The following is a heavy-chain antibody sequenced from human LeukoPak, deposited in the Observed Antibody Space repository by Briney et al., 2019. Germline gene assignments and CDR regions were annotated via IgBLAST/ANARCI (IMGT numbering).Heavy chain of an antibody. V-gene: IGHV1-46*01. Sequence: ASVKVSCKASGYTFTSYYMHWVRQAPGQGLEWMGIINPSGGSTSYAQKFQGRVTMTRDMSTSTVYMELSSLRSEDTAVYYCARVRPHSSGWREGDYWGQGTLVTVSS. CDR3: ARVRPHSSGWREGDY. D-gene: IGHD6-19*01. CDR2: INPSGGST. J-gene: IGHJ4*02. CDR1: GYTFTSYY.